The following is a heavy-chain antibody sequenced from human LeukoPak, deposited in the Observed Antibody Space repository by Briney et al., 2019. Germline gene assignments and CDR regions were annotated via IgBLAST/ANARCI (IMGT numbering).Heavy chain of an antibody. CDR3: ARDSLVGPTTFDS. Sequence: GGSLRLSCAVSGFTFSTHWMHWVRQAPGKGLVWVSRISSDGTRTNYADSAKGRFTISRDNAKNTLYLQMNSLRAEDTAVYYCARDSLVGPTTFDSWGQGTLVTVSS. CDR2: ISSDGTRT. D-gene: IGHD1-26*01. V-gene: IGHV3-74*01. J-gene: IGHJ4*02. CDR1: GFTFSTHW.